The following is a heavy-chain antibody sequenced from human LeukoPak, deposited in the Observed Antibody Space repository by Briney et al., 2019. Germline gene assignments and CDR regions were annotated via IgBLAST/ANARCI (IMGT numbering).Heavy chain of an antibody. CDR1: GFNFKKYW. V-gene: IGHV3-7*01. CDR2: IRHDGSEK. CDR3: ARVGEESSGYDYYYYYGMDV. Sequence: GGSLRLSCAASGFNFKKYWMNWVRQAPGKGLEWVANIRHDGSEKDYVDSVKGRFTISRDNAKNSLYLQMNRLRAEDTAVYYCARVGEESSGYDYYYYYGMDVWGQGTTVTVSS. J-gene: IGHJ6*02. D-gene: IGHD5-12*01.